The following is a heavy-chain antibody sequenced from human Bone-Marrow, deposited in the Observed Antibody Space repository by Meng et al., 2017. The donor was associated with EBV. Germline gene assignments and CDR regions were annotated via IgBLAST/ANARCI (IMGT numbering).Heavy chain of an antibody. CDR2: ISAYNGNT. CDR1: GYHFTSYG. CDR3: ARINCSGGSCYSPLWY. Sequence: VQRVHPGPEGKKPGAPVMSSRKVSGYHFTSYGISWVRQAPGQGLEWMGWISAYNGNTNYAQKLQGRVTMTTDTSTSTAYMELRSLRSDDTAVYYCARINCSGGSCYSPLWYWGQGTLVTVSS. D-gene: IGHD2-15*01. J-gene: IGHJ4*02. V-gene: IGHV1-18*01.